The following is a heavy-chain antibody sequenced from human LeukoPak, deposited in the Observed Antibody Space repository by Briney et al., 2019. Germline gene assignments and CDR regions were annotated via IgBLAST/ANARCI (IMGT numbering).Heavy chain of an antibody. J-gene: IGHJ5*02. V-gene: IGHV3-23*01. CDR1: GFTFSSYA. CDR3: AKDSTPTIVVVPAGWFDP. CDR2: ISGSGGST. D-gene: IGHD2-2*01. Sequence: GGSLRFSCAASGFTFSSYAMSGVRQAPGKGLEWVSAISGSGGSTYYADSVKGRFTISRDNSKNTLYLQMNSLRAEDTAVYYCAKDSTPTIVVVPAGWFDPWGQGTLVTVSS.